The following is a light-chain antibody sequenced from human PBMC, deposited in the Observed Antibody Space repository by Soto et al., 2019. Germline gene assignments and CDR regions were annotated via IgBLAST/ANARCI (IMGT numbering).Light chain of an antibody. CDR2: EVA. Sequence: QSALTQPASVSGSPGQSITISCTGTSSDVGNYDFVSWYQQHPGKAPKLMIYEVAKRPSGVSNRFSGSKSANTASLTISGLQAEYEADYHCCSYAGSNTLLFGGGTKLTVL. J-gene: IGLJ2*01. CDR3: CSYAGSNTLL. V-gene: IGLV2-23*02. CDR1: SSDVGNYDF.